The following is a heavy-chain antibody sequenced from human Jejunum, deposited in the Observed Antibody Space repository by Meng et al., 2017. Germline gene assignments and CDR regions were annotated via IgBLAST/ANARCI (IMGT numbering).Heavy chain of an antibody. CDR3: ATRTRDSFDY. V-gene: IGHV4-4*02. D-gene: IGHD1-7*01. Sequence: QGRLKGSGPGLVGPSGPLSRTCAGSGGSITGTNWWTWVRQAPGKGLVWIGEIYHSGTTNYNPSLKSRVAISADKSKNQFSLNLYSLSAADTAVYYCATRTRDSFDYWDQGSLVTVSS. J-gene: IGHJ4*02. CDR1: GGSITGTNW. CDR2: IYHSGTT.